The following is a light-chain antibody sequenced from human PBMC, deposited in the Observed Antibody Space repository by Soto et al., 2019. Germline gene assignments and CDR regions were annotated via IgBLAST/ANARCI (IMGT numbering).Light chain of an antibody. Sequence: QSALTQPPSVSAAPGQKVTISCSGSSSNIGGNSVSWYQQLPGTAPKLLIYDDNKRPSGIPDRFSGSKSGTSATLGITGFQTGDEADYYCGSWDSSLSAYVFGTGTRSQS. CDR1: SSNIGGNS. V-gene: IGLV1-51*01. CDR3: GSWDSSLSAYV. J-gene: IGLJ1*01. CDR2: DDN.